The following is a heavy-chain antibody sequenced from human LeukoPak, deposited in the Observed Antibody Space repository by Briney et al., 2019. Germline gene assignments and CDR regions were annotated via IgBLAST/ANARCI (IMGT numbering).Heavy chain of an antibody. Sequence: PSETLSCNAAVYGYSISGGYYWGWVRRHPRKWLEWIGRIYHSGSTYYNPSLKIRVTISVYTSKNQFSLKLSSVTAADTAVYYCTQGMDVWGKGTTVTVSS. J-gene: IGHJ6*04. CDR1: GYSISGGYY. CDR3: TQGMDV. V-gene: IGHV4-38-2*01. CDR2: IYHSGST.